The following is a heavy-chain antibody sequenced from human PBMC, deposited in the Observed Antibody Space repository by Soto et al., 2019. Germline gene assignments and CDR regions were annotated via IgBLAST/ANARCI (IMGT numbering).Heavy chain of an antibody. V-gene: IGHV4-31*03. Sequence: SETLSLTCTVSGGSISSGGYYWSWIRQHPGKGLEWIGYIYYSGSTYYNPSLKSRVTISVDTSKNQFSLKLSSVTAADTAVYYCARGSITIFGVVIIWFDPWGQGTLVTVSS. CDR2: IYYSGST. D-gene: IGHD3-3*01. CDR1: GGSISSGGYY. J-gene: IGHJ5*02. CDR3: ARGSITIFGVVIIWFDP.